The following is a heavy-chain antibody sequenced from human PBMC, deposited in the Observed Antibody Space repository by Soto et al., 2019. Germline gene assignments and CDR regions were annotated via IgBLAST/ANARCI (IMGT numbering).Heavy chain of an antibody. CDR2: INTGNGNT. CDR3: ARDGHDILTGYNDYYYYGMDV. CDR1: GYTFTNYA. D-gene: IGHD3-9*01. J-gene: IGHJ6*02. V-gene: IGHV1-3*04. Sequence: QVQLVQSGAEVKKPGASVKVSCKASGYTFTNYAMHWVRQAPGQRLEWMGWINTGNGNTEYSQRFQGRVTITRDTSASTAYMELSSLTSEDTAVYYCARDGHDILTGYNDYYYYGMDVWGQGTTVTVSS.